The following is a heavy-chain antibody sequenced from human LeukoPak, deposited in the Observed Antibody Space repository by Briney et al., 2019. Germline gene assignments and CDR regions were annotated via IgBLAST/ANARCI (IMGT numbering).Heavy chain of an antibody. D-gene: IGHD3-16*01. CDR3: ASHLRYDAFDI. V-gene: IGHV3-21*01. CDR2: ISGSNSYI. CDR1: GFTFSAYT. Sequence: PGRSLRLSCAASGFTFSAYTMHWIRQSPGKGLEWVSSISGSNSYIYYADSVRGRFTISRDNAKNSLFLQMNSLRAEDTAVYYCASHLRYDAFDIWGQGTIVTVSS. J-gene: IGHJ3*02.